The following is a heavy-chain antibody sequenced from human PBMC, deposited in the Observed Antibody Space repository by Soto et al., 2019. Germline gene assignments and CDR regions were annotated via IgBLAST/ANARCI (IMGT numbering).Heavy chain of an antibody. D-gene: IGHD6-6*01. CDR1: GYSISSGYY. V-gene: IGHV4-38-2*01. J-gene: IGHJ5*02. Sequence: PSETLSLTCAVSGYSISSGYYWGWIRQPPGKGLEWIGSIYPSGSTYYNPSLKSRVTISVDTSKNQFSLKLSSVTAADTAVYYCARGGIAALYGWFDPWGQGTLVTVSS. CDR3: ARGGIAALYGWFDP. CDR2: IYPSGST.